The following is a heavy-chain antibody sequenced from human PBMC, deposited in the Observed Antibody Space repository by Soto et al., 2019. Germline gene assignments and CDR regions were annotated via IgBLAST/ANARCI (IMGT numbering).Heavy chain of an antibody. V-gene: IGHV3-21*01. Sequence: PGGSLRLSCAASGVTVSSYSMDWVRQAPGKGLEWVSSISSSSSYIYYADSVKGRFTISRDNAKNSLYLQMNSLRAEDTAVYYCARDEYSSSSSIGFDYWGQGTLVTVSS. CDR3: ARDEYSSSSSIGFDY. D-gene: IGHD6-6*01. J-gene: IGHJ4*02. CDR1: GVTVSSYS. CDR2: ISSSSSYI.